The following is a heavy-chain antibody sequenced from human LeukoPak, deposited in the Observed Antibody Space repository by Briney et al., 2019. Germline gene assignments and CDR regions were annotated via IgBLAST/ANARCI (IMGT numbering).Heavy chain of an antibody. CDR2: IIPIFGTV. V-gene: IGHV1-69*01. CDR3: ARVVLPAIFGNYYYYYMDV. CDR1: RGTFTRYA. Sequence: SVKVSCKTSRGTFTRYAISWVRQAPGQRLERMGGIIPIFGTVNYAQNFQGRVTITADESTSTAYMELSSLRSEDTAVYYCARVVLPAIFGNYYYYYMDVWGKGTTVTVSS. D-gene: IGHD3-3*01. J-gene: IGHJ6*03.